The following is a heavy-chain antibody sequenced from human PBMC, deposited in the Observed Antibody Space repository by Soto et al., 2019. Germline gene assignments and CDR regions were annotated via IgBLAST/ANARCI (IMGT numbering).Heavy chain of an antibody. CDR2: MYPDDSDI. CDR3: ARQGGSLLWFGEPPRYGMDV. J-gene: IGHJ6*02. Sequence: GESLKISCKASGYSFSFYWIGWVRQMPGKGLEWMAIMYPDDSDIRYSPSFEAHVTISADKSTSTAFLQWSSLKASDTAMYYCARQGGSLLWFGEPPRYGMDVWGQGTTVTVSS. D-gene: IGHD3-10*01. CDR1: GYSFSFYW. V-gene: IGHV5-51*01.